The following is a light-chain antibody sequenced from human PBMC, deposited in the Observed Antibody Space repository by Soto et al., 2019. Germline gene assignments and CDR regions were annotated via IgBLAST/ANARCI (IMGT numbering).Light chain of an antibody. J-gene: IGKJ4*01. V-gene: IGKV3-11*01. Sequence: ETVLTQSPATLSLSPGERATLSCRASQSVSSYLAWYQQKPAQAPRLLIYDASNRATGIPARFSGSGSGTDFTLTISSLEPADFAVYYCQQRSNWPLTFGGGTKVEIK. CDR1: QSVSSY. CDR2: DAS. CDR3: QQRSNWPLT.